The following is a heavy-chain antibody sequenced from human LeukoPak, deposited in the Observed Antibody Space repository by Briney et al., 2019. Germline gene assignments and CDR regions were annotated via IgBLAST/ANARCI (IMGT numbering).Heavy chain of an antibody. CDR2: IHHSGST. CDR3: ATWGIAVAGTFDY. D-gene: IGHD6-19*01. J-gene: IGHJ4*02. Sequence: KPSGTLSLTCAVSGGSISSGNWWSWVRQPPGKGLEWIGEIHHSGSTNYNPSLKSRVTISVDNSKNQFSLKVRSVTAADTAVYYCATWGIAVAGTFDYWGQGTLVTVST. V-gene: IGHV4-4*02. CDR1: GGSISSGNW.